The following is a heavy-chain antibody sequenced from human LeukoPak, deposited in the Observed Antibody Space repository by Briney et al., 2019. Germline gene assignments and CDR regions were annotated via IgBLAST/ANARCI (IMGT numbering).Heavy chain of an antibody. CDR1: GYTFTGYY. D-gene: IGHD3-10*01. J-gene: IGHJ6*03. CDR3: AREGITMVRRRYYYYYYMDV. Sequence: ASVKVSCKASGYTFTGYYMHWVRQAPGQGLEWMGWINPNSGGTNYAQKFQGRVTMTRDTSISTAYMELSRLRSDDTAVYYCAREGITMVRRRYYYYYYMDVWGKGTTVTVSS. V-gene: IGHV1-2*02. CDR2: INPNSGGT.